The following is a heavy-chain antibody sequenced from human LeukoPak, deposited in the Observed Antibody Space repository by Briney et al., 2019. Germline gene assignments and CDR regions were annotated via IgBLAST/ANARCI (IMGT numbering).Heavy chain of an antibody. D-gene: IGHD2-2*02. Sequence: GGSLRLSCAASGFTFSSYAMSWVRQAPGKGLEWVSAISGSGGSTYYADSVKGRFTISRDNSKNTLYLQMNSLRAEDTAVYYCAKDIVVVPAAIPGYLQHWGQGTLVTVSS. CDR1: GFTFSSYA. J-gene: IGHJ1*01. CDR3: AKDIVVVPAAIPGYLQH. V-gene: IGHV3-23*01. CDR2: ISGSGGST.